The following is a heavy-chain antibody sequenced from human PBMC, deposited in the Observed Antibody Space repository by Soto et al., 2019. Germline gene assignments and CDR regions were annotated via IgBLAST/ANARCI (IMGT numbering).Heavy chain of an antibody. CDR1: GSSISSYY. CDR2: IYYSGST. J-gene: IGHJ6*02. D-gene: IGHD6-19*01. Sequence: SETLSLTCTVSGSSISSYYWSWIRQPPGKGLEWIGYIYYSGSTNYNPSLKSRVTISVDTSKNQFSLRLSSVTAADTAVYYCARAGGVRAVATYYYYGMDVWGQGTTVTVSS. CDR3: ARAGGVRAVATYYYYGMDV. V-gene: IGHV4-59*01.